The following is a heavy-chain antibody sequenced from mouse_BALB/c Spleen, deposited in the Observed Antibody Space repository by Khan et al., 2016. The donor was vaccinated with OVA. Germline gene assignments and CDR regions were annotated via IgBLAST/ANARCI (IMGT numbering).Heavy chain of an antibody. CDR3: ARGDYYGSSSFAY. J-gene: IGHJ3*01. CDR1: GYSFTGYY. CDR2: ISCYNGAT. V-gene: IGHV1S34*01. D-gene: IGHD1-1*01. Sequence: LVKTGASVKISCKASGYSFTGYYMHWVKQSHGKSLEWIGYISCYNGATSYNQKFKGKATFTVDTSSITAYMQFNSLTSEDSAVYYCARGDYYGSSSFAYWGQGTLVTVSA.